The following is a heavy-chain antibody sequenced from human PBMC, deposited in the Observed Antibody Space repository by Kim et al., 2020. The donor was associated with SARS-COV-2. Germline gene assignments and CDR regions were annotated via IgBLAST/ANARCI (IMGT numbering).Heavy chain of an antibody. J-gene: IGHJ4*02. D-gene: IGHD5-12*01. Sequence: KGRLTNPRDNSKRTLYLQMNSLRAEDTAVYYCAKGDSRGYAWEVDYWGQGTLVTVSS. CDR3: AKGDSRGYAWEVDY. V-gene: IGHV3-23*02.